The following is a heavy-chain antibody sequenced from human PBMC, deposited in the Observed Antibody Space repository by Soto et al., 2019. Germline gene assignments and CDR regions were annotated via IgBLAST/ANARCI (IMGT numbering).Heavy chain of an antibody. D-gene: IGHD4-17*01. Sequence: QITLKESGPTQVKPTQTLTLTCTASGLSFGTSGVGVGWIRQPPGEALEWLALTYWNDDKRYSPSLKSSLTITKDTSKNQVVLTMTNVDPVDTATYYCASMTTVATAAFDIWGQGTMVTVSS. CDR3: ASMTTVATAAFDI. J-gene: IGHJ3*02. V-gene: IGHV2-5*01. CDR1: GLSFGTSGVG. CDR2: TYWNDDK.